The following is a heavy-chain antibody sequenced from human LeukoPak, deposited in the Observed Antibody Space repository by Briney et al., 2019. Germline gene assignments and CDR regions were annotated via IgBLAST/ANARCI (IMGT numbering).Heavy chain of an antibody. V-gene: IGHV3-48*02. Sequence: GGSLRLSCAAFGFTFSSSSMNWVRQAPGKGLEWVSYISGGSSTIHYADSVKGRFTISRDNAKNSLYLQMNSLRDEDTALYYCARYYGYSSSFDYWGQGTLVTVSS. CDR3: ARYYGYSSSFDY. CDR1: GFTFSSSS. D-gene: IGHD6-13*01. CDR2: ISGGSSTI. J-gene: IGHJ4*02.